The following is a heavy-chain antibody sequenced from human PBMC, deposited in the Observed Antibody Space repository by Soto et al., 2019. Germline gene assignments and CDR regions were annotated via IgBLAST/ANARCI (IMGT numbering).Heavy chain of an antibody. CDR1: GGSISGSYYY. CDR2: VFYTGFT. J-gene: IGHJ4*02. V-gene: IGHV4-39*01. CDR3: ATSQKGYNWNYFDH. Sequence: SETLSLTCAVSGGSISGSYYYWGCLRQSPGKGPGWIGSVFYTGFTSYNPSLESRVSVSVDTSKNQFSLKVSGVSAADTAVYYCATSQKGYNWNYFDHWGQGALVTVPQ. D-gene: IGHD1-20*01.